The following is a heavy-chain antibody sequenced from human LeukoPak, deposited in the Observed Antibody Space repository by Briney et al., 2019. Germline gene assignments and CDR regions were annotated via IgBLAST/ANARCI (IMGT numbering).Heavy chain of an antibody. Sequence: ASVKVSCKASGYTFTSYGISWVRQAPGQGLEWMGWISAYNGNTNYAQKLQGRVTMTTDTSTSTAYMELRSLRSDDTAVYYCARDRYYDSNGPDDYWGQGTLVTVSS. CDR3: ARDRYYDSNGPDDY. D-gene: IGHD3-22*01. CDR2: ISAYNGNT. CDR1: GYTFTSYG. J-gene: IGHJ4*02. V-gene: IGHV1-18*04.